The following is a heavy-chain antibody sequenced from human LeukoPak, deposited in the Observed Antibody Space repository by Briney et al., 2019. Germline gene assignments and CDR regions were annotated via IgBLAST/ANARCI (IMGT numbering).Heavy chain of an antibody. CDR3: ATDSGGAPFDH. V-gene: IGHV3-33*01. CDR2: IWADGSTQ. Sequence: QTGGSLRLSCAASGFTFSTYGMHWVRQAPGKGLEWVAVIWADGSTQLYADSVKGRFTISRDNSKNTLYLQMNSLRAEDTAMYFCATDSGGAPFDHWGQGTLVTVSS. CDR1: GFTFSTYG. D-gene: IGHD3-16*01. J-gene: IGHJ4*02.